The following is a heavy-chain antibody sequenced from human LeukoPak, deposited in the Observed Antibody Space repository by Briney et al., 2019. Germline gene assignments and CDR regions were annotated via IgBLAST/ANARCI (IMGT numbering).Heavy chain of an antibody. CDR3: ARGYYYDSSGYYYVFDY. CDR1: GYSISSGYF. CDR2: IYHSGST. J-gene: IGHJ4*02. D-gene: IGHD3-22*01. V-gene: IGHV4-38-2*02. Sequence: SETLSLTCTVSGYSISSGYFWGWIRQPPGKGLEWIGNIYHSGSTYYNPSLKSRVTISVDTSKNQFSLKLSSVTAADTAVYYCARGYYYDSSGYYYVFDYWGQGTLVTVSS.